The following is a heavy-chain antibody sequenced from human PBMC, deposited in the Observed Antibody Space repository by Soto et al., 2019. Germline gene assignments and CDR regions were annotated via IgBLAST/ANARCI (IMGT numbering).Heavy chain of an antibody. CDR2: ISAYNGNT. CDR3: ARDTYSSSWNPFDY. J-gene: IGHJ4*02. CDR1: GYTFTSYG. D-gene: IGHD6-13*01. Sequence: ASVKVSCKASGYTFTSYGISWLRQAPGQGLEWMGWISAYNGNTNYAQKLQGRVTMTTDTSTSTAYMELRSLRSDDTAVYYCARDTYSSSWNPFDYWGQGTLVTVSS. V-gene: IGHV1-18*04.